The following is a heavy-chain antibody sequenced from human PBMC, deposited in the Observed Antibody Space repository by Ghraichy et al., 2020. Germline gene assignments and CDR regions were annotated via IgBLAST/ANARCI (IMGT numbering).Heavy chain of an antibody. D-gene: IGHD6-13*01. J-gene: IGHJ4*02. Sequence: ESLNISCAASGFNLRNSWMSWVRQAPGKGLEWVANINQDGSVKYYVDSVKGRFTISRDNAKNSLYLQMSSLRAEDTAVYYCATSVAAAGTDWGQGTLVTVSS. CDR1: GFNLRNSW. CDR3: ATSVAAAGTD. CDR2: INQDGSVK. V-gene: IGHV3-7*01.